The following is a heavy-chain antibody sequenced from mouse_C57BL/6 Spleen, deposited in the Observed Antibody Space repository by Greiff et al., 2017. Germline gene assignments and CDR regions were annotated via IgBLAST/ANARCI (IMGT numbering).Heavy chain of an antibody. Sequence: VQLQQSGPELVKPGASVKIPCKASGYTFTDYNMDWVKQSHGKSLEWIGDINPNNGGTSYNQKFKGKATLTVDKSSSTAYMELRSLTSEDTAVYYCAVVEDYYAMDYWGQGTSVTVSS. J-gene: IGHJ4*01. D-gene: IGHD1-1*01. CDR1: GYTFTDYN. CDR2: INPNNGGT. CDR3: AVVEDYYAMDY. V-gene: IGHV1-18*01.